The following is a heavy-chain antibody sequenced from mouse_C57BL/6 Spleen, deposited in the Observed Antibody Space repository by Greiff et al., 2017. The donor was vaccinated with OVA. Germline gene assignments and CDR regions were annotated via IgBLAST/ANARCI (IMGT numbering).Heavy chain of an antibody. CDR1: GYTFTSYW. Sequence: QVQLQQSGAELVMPGASVKLSCKASGYTFTSYWMHWVKQRPGQGLEWIGEIDPSDSYTNYNQKFKGKSTLTVDKSSSTAYMQLSSLTSEDSAVYYCARAGHYYGSEGSSSYYFDYWGQGTTLTVSS. CDR2: IDPSDSYT. J-gene: IGHJ2*01. V-gene: IGHV1-69*01. D-gene: IGHD1-1*01. CDR3: ARAGHYYGSEGSSSYYFDY.